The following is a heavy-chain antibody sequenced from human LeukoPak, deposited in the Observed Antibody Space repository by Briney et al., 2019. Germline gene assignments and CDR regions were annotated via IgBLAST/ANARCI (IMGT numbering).Heavy chain of an antibody. Sequence: GGSLRLSCAASGFTFSSYGMHWVRQAPGKGLEWVAFIRYDGSNKYYADPVKGRFTISRDNSKNTLYLQMNSLRAEDTAVYYCAKDTVARLRLGELSSFDYWGQGTLVTVSS. CDR2: IRYDGSNK. D-gene: IGHD3-16*02. V-gene: IGHV3-30*02. CDR1: GFTFSSYG. J-gene: IGHJ4*02. CDR3: AKDTVARLRLGELSSFDY.